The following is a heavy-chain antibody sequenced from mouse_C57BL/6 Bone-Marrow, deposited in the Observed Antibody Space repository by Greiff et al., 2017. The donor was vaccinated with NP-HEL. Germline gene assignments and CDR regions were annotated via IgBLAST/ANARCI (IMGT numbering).Heavy chain of an antibody. CDR3: ASTPLGSSLYYFDY. J-gene: IGHJ2*01. CDR2: IDPEDGET. V-gene: IGHV14-2*01. Sequence: VHVKQSGAELVKPGASVKLSCTASGFNIKDYYMHWVKQRTEQGLEWIGRIDPEDGETKYAPKFQGKATITADTSSNTAYLQLSSLTSEDTAVYYCASTPLGSSLYYFDYWGQGTTLTVSS. D-gene: IGHD1-1*01. CDR1: GFNIKDYY.